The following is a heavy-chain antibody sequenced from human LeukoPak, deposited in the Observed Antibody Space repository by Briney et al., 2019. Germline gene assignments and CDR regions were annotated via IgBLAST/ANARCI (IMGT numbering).Heavy chain of an antibody. CDR3: AKGVRASSEYNYFDP. CDR1: GYTFTDYY. Sequence: ASVKVSCKTSGYTFTDYYIHWVRQAPGQGLEWGAWINPKSGGTKYAQKFQGRVTTTRDTSISTVYMELSSLKSDDTAVYYCAKGVRASSEYNYFDPWGQGTLVTVSS. CDR2: INPKSGGT. J-gene: IGHJ5*02. V-gene: IGHV1-2*02. D-gene: IGHD1-20*01.